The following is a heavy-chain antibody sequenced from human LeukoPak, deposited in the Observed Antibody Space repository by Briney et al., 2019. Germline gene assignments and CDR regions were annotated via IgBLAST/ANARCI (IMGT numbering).Heavy chain of an antibody. Sequence: SQTLSLTCAISGDSVSSKSVSWNWVRQSPSRGLEYLGRTRYRSTWNTFYSLSVQGRITINADTSRNQVSLRLNSVTPGDTALYYCVRDFNWAFDYWGQGTLVTVSP. CDR1: GDSVSSKSVS. D-gene: IGHD7-27*01. J-gene: IGHJ4*02. CDR2: TRYRSTWNT. V-gene: IGHV6-1*01. CDR3: VRDFNWAFDY.